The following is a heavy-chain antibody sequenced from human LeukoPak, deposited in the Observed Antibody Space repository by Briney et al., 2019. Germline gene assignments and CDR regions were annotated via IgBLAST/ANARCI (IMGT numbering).Heavy chain of an antibody. Sequence: GSLRLSCAASGFTFSSYWMSWIRQPPGKGLEWIGEINHSGSTNYNPSLKSRVTISVDTSKNQFSLKLSSVTAADTAVYYCARGPILTMVRGVIRYFDYWGQGTLVTVSS. J-gene: IGHJ4*02. CDR2: INHSGST. D-gene: IGHD3-10*01. V-gene: IGHV4-34*01. CDR1: GFTFSSYW. CDR3: ARGPILTMVRGVIRYFDY.